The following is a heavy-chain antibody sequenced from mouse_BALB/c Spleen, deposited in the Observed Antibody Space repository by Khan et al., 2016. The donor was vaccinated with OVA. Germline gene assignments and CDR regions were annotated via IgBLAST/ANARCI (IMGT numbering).Heavy chain of an antibody. CDR3: ASELGRYYAMDY. CDR2: ISYSGST. Sequence: EVQLQESGPGLFPPSPSLSLTFTFTFYSITSDYAWNWIRQFPGNKLEWMGCISYSGSTNYSPSLKSRIPITRNQSKNQFFLQLNSVTAEDTATYYCASELGRYYAMDYWGQGTSVTVSS. D-gene: IGHD4-1*01. V-gene: IGHV3-2*02. J-gene: IGHJ4*01. CDR1: FYSITSDYA.